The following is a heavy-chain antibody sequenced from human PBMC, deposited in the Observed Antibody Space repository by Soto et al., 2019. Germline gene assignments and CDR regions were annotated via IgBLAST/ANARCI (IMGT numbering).Heavy chain of an antibody. CDR3: ARTTAVPNTLRSRYFFDY. CDR2: VYYSGTT. J-gene: IGHJ4*02. CDR1: GGSVSNKTYY. Sequence: SETLSLTCSVSGGSVSNKTYYWSWIRQPPGKRLEWIGYVYYSGTTNYNPSLKSRVTISVDLSKNQFSLRLSSVTTADTALYYCARTTAVPNTLRSRYFFDYWGQGTLVTVSS. V-gene: IGHV4-61*01. D-gene: IGHD4-17*01.